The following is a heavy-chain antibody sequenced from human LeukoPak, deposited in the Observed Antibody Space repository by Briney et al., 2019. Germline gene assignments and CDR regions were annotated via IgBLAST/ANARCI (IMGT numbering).Heavy chain of an antibody. CDR1: GFTFSSYW. CDR3: VKQQVDGSAFYDY. V-gene: IGHV3-7*03. J-gene: IGHJ4*02. CDR2: IKQDGSEK. D-gene: IGHD3-10*01. Sequence: PGGSLRLSCAASGFTFSSYWMTWVRQAPGKGLEWVANIKQDGSEKYYVDSVKGRFTISRDNAKNSLYLQMNSLRAEDTAVYYCVKQQVDGSAFYDYWGRGTLVTVSS.